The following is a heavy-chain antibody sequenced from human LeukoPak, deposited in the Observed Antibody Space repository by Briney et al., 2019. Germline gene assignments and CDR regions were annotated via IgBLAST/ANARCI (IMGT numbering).Heavy chain of an antibody. Sequence: GGSLRLSCAASGFTFSSYSMNWVRQAPGKGLXXXXXXXXSSSYIYYADSVKGRFTISRDNAKNSLYLQMNSLRAEDTAVYYCARGVRYFDPERTWFDPWGQGTLVTVSS. V-gene: IGHV3-21*01. CDR2: XXXSSSYI. D-gene: IGHD3-9*01. CDR1: GFTFSSYS. CDR3: ARGVRYFDPERTWFDP. J-gene: IGHJ5*02.